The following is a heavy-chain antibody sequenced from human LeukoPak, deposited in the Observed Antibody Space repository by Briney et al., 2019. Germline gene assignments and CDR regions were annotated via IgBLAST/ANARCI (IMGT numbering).Heavy chain of an antibody. CDR1: GGSISSYY. CDR3: ARVVPAARPASHYYYYMDV. D-gene: IGHD2-2*01. Sequence: SETLSLTCTVSGGSISSYYWSWIRQPPGKGLEWIGSIYYSGSTYYNPSLKSRVTISVDTSKNQFSLKLSSVTAADTAVYYCARVVPAARPASHYYYYMDVWGKGTTVTISS. J-gene: IGHJ6*03. CDR2: IYYSGST. V-gene: IGHV4-39*07.